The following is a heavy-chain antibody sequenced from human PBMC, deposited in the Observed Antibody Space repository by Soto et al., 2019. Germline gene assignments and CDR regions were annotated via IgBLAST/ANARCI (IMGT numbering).Heavy chain of an antibody. J-gene: IGHJ6*02. Sequence: EVQLMESGGGLIQPGGSLRLSCAGSGFSFNTYSMNWVRQAPGKGLEWISYIRRDGNLIYYADSVKGRFTISRDNAKNWLYMQMRILRAEETALYYCATEVGGKLYDSGYLGWGQGTTVTVSS. V-gene: IGHV3-48*01. CDR3: ATEVGGKLYDSGYLG. D-gene: IGHD3-10*01. CDR2: IRRDGNLI. CDR1: GFSFNTYS.